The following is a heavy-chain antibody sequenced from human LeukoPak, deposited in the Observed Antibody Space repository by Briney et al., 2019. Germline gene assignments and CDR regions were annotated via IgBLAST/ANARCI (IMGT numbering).Heavy chain of an antibody. CDR3: ARDTRLRGTNWFDP. CDR2: VSHSGPT. CDR1: GGSVSSGNYY. Sequence: SQTLSLTCTVSGGSVSSGNYYWSWIRQHPGKGLEWIGYVSHSGPTDINPSPKSRATTAVDTSTNQFSLRLPSVHAADTPIYYCARDTRLRGTNWFDPWGQGTLVTVSS. D-gene: IGHD4-17*01. J-gene: IGHJ5*02. V-gene: IGHV4-31*03.